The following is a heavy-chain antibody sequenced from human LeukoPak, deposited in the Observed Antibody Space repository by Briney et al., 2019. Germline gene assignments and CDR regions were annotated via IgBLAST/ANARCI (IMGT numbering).Heavy chain of an antibody. CDR3: VRGLWSFDP. J-gene: IGHJ5*02. D-gene: IGHD3-16*01. V-gene: IGHV4-4*07. CDR1: GGSISSYY. CDR2: IYASGTT. Sequence: SETLSLTCTVSGGSISSYYWTWIRQPAGKGLEWIGRIYASGTTTYNPSLKSRVTISVDTSKNQFSLRLSSVTAADTAVYYCVRGLWSFDPWGQGTLVTVSS.